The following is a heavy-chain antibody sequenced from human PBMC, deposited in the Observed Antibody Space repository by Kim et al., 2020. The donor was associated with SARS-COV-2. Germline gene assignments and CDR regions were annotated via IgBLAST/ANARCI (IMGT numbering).Heavy chain of an antibody. V-gene: IGHV3-23*01. J-gene: IGHJ4*01. CDR2: ISGSGHYS. Sequence: GGSLRLSCAASGFTFSNHDMTWVRQAPGKGLEYVSSISGSGHYSFYADSVRGRFTISRDNSRDTLFLQMNHLRADDTALYYCAKKVTTDGYTDYFDFWGQGTLVTVSS. CDR1: GFTFSNHD. CDR3: AKKVTTDGYTDYFDF. D-gene: IGHD6-25*01.